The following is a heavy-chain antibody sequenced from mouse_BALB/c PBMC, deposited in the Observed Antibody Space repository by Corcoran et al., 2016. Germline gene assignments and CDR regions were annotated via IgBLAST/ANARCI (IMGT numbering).Heavy chain of an antibody. D-gene: IGHD1-1*01. J-gene: IGHJ2*01. CDR1: GFSLSTSGMG. V-gene: IGHV8-8*01. CDR2: IWWDDDK. CDR3: ARFSSTVVADY. Sequence: QVTLKESGPGILQPSQTLSLTCSFSGFSLSTSGMGVGWIRQPSGKGLEWLAHIWWDDDKYYNTALKSGLTISKDTSKNQVFLKIASVDTADTATYYCARFSSTVVADYWGQGTTLTVSS.